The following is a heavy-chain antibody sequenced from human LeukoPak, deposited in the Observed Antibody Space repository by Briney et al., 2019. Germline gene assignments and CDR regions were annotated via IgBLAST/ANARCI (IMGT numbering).Heavy chain of an antibody. CDR3: ARYVAAAGIMMKDY. CDR1: GFTFSSYS. V-gene: IGHV3-48*01. J-gene: IGHJ4*02. Sequence: GGSLRLSCAASGFTFSSYSMNWVRQAPGKGLEWVSYIASSDSTIYYADSVKGRFTISRDNAKNSLYLQMNSLRAEDTAVYYCARYVAAAGIMMKDYWGQGTLVTVSS. CDR2: IASSDSTI. D-gene: IGHD6-13*01.